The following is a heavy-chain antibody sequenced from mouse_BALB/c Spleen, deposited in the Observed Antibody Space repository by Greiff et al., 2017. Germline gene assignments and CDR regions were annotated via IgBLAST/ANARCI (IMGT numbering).Heavy chain of an antibody. CDR3: AKEVNPFYYAMDY. V-gene: IGHV5-17*02. D-gene: IGHD1-3*01. CDR2: ISSGSSTI. J-gene: IGHJ4*01. CDR1: GFTFSSFV. Sequence: EVQGVESGGGLVQPGGSRKLSCAASGFTFSSFVMHWVRQAPEKGLEWVAYISSGSSTIYYADTVKGRFTISRDNPKNTLFLQMTSLRSEDTAMYYCAKEVNPFYYAMDYWGQGTSVTVSS.